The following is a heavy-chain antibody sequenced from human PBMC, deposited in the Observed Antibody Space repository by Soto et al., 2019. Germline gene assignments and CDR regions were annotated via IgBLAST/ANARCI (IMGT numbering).Heavy chain of an antibody. Sequence: QVQLVQSGAEVKKPGSSVKVSCKASGGTFSSYAISWVRQAPGQGLEWMGGIIPIFGTANYAQKFQGRVTITADESTSTAYMELSSLRSEDTAVYYCARGRLLVQLGRRDGYYYYGMDVWGQGTTVTVSS. J-gene: IGHJ6*02. V-gene: IGHV1-69*01. CDR3: ARGRLLVQLGRRDGYYYYGMDV. CDR1: GGTFSSYA. D-gene: IGHD1-1*01. CDR2: IIPIFGTA.